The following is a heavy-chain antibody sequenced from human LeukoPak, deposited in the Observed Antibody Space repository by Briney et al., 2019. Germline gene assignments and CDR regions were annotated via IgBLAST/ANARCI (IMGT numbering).Heavy chain of an antibody. CDR1: GFTFRTYG. J-gene: IGHJ4*02. Sequence: GGSLRLSCATSGFTFRTYGMSWVRQAPGKGLEWVSAISMSGGTTYYADSVKGRFTISRDNSKNTLYLQMNSLRAEDTAVYYCAKGLKYYYDSSPSPGMYWGQGTLVTVSS. V-gene: IGHV3-23*01. CDR2: ISMSGGTT. CDR3: AKGLKYYYDSSPSPGMY. D-gene: IGHD3-22*01.